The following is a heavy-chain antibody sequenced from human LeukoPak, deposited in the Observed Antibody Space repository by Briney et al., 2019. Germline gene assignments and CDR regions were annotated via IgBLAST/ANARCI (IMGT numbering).Heavy chain of an antibody. Sequence: PGGSLRLSCAASGFTVSSNYMSWVRQAPGKGLEWVSVIYSGGSTYYADSVKGRFTISRDNSKNTLYLQMNSLRAEDTAVYYCARQTVWFGELGISPFDYWGQGTLVTVSS. J-gene: IGHJ4*02. V-gene: IGHV3-66*04. CDR3: ARQTVWFGELGISPFDY. CDR2: IYSGGST. D-gene: IGHD3-10*01. CDR1: GFTVSSNY.